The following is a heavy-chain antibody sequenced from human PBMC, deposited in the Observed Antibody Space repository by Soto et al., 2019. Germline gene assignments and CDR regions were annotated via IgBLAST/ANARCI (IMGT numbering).Heavy chain of an antibody. CDR3: AREVVGATTEAFDI. V-gene: IGHV4-38-2*02. Sequence: EALSVACSVSGYSISIGYYGSWIRQAPGKGLEWIGSIYHSGSTYYNPSLKSRVTISVDTSKNQFSLKLSSVTAADTAVYYCAREVVGATTEAFDIWGQGTMVTVS. D-gene: IGHD1-26*01. CDR1: GYSISIGYY. J-gene: IGHJ3*02. CDR2: IYHSGST.